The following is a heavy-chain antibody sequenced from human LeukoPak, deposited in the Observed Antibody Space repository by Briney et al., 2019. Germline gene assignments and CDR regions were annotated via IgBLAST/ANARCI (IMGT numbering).Heavy chain of an antibody. J-gene: IGHJ2*01. CDR1: GGSISSYY. Sequence: PSETLSLTCTVSGGSISSYYWGWIRQPPGKGLEWIGSIYHSGSTYYNPSLKSRVTISVDTSKNQFSLKLSSVTAADTAVYYCARHLSIAVAGTRWYFDLWGRGTLVTVSS. D-gene: IGHD6-19*01. V-gene: IGHV4-38-2*02. CDR2: IYHSGST. CDR3: ARHLSIAVAGTRWYFDL.